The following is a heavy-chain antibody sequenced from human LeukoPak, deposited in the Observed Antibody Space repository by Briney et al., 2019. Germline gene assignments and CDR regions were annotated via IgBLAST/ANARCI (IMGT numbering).Heavy chain of an antibody. CDR1: GVSITSYY. V-gene: IGHV4-59*08. CDR2: IYDSGSSSGTT. J-gene: IGHJ4*02. D-gene: IGHD6-19*01. Sequence: PSETLSLTCTVSGVSITSYYWTWLRQPPGKGLEWIGYIYDSGSSSGTTAYNPSLKSLATISVDTSKNQFYLSLRSVTAADTAVYYCARHEGSSGWYKFWGQGTLVTVSS. CDR3: ARHEGSSGWYKF.